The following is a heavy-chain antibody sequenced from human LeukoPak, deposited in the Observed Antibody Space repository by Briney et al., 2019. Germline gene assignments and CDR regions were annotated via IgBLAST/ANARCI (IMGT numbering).Heavy chain of an antibody. CDR3: ARSRTSTWCFAFDT. D-gene: IGHD6-13*01. J-gene: IGHJ6*04. CDR1: GGSISNYY. V-gene: IGHV4-59*01. Sequence: SETLSLTCTVSGGSISNYYWSWIRQPPGKGLEWIGCVSYSGSTNYNPPLESRVTISVDTSKNQFSLRLSSVTAADPALYFWARSRTSTWCFAFDTGGKGPTVPVSS. CDR2: VSYSGST.